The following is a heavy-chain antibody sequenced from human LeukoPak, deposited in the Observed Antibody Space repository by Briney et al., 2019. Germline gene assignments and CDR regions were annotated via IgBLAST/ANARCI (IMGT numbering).Heavy chain of an antibody. Sequence: GGSLRLSCTASGFTFSSFGMSWVRQAPGKGLEWVSGISGSGGSTYYADSVKGRFTISRDNSKNTLYLQMNSLRVDDTAVYYCARRAGAYSHPYDYWGQGTLVTVSS. D-gene: IGHD4/OR15-4a*01. CDR2: ISGSGGST. J-gene: IGHJ4*02. CDR1: GFTFSSFG. CDR3: ARRAGAYSHPYDY. V-gene: IGHV3-23*01.